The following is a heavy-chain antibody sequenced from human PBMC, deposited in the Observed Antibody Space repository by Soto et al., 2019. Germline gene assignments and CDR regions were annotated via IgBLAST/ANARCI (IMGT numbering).Heavy chain of an antibody. CDR1: GFTFSSYA. CDR3: VKDPYGSGSYPNWFDP. CDR2: ISSNGGST. V-gene: IGHV3-64D*06. J-gene: IGHJ5*02. Sequence: GGSLRLSCSASGFTFSSYAMHWVRQAPGKGLEYVSAISSNGGSTYYADSVKGRFTISRDNSKNTLYLQMSSLRAEDTAVYYCVKDPYGSGSYPNWFDPWGLGTLVTVSS. D-gene: IGHD3-10*01.